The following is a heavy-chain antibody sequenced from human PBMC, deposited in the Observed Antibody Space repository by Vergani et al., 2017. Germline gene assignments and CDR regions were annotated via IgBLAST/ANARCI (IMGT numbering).Heavy chain of an antibody. D-gene: IGHD3-16*01. J-gene: IGHJ2*01. V-gene: IGHV3-9*01. CDR1: GFTFQAFA. CDR2: IDRNYGVK. Sequence: LVEAGGGLVQPGGSLRLSCTASGFTFQAFAFHWVRQVSGRGLEWVSGIDRNYGVKNGNSFEGRFSISRDNAKKAVFLQMNNLRHEDTALYFCGKDNDYDADGPFDLWGRGTLVTVSS. CDR3: GKDNDYDADGPFDL.